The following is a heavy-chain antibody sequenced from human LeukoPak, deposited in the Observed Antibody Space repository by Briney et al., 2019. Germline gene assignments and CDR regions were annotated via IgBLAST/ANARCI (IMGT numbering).Heavy chain of an antibody. V-gene: IGHV4-59*01. CDR3: ARPCNYDFWSGCSDYGMDV. Sequence: SETLSLTCTVSGGSISSYYWSWIRQPPGKGLEWIGYIYYSGSTNYNPSLKSRVTISVDTSKNQFSLKLSSVTAADTAVYYCARPCNYDFWSGCSDYGMDVWGQGTTVTVSS. J-gene: IGHJ6*02. D-gene: IGHD3-3*01. CDR2: IYYSGST. CDR1: GGSISSYY.